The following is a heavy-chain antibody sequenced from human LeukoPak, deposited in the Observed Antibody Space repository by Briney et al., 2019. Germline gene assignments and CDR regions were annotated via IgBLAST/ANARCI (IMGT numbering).Heavy chain of an antibody. Sequence: SVKVSCKASGGTFSSYAISWVRQAPGQGLEWMGRIIPILGIANYAQKFQGRVTITADKSTSTAYMELSSLRAEDTAVYYCARGVLHGNYAFDYWGQGTLVTVSS. CDR3: ARGVLHGNYAFDY. CDR1: GGTFSSYA. CDR2: IIPILGIA. J-gene: IGHJ4*02. V-gene: IGHV1-69*04. D-gene: IGHD4-17*01.